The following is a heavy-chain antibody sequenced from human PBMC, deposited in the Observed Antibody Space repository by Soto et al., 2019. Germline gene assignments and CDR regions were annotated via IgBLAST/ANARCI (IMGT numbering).Heavy chain of an antibody. Sequence: ASETLSLTCAVYGVPFSGYYWSWLRQSPGKGLEWIGEINPSGNTNYNPSLKSRVTMLVDTSKNQFSLSLSSVTAADTAVYYCANLIVVHSSYYHDYWGHGTLVTSPQ. CDR2: INPSGNT. CDR1: GVPFSGYY. D-gene: IGHD1-26*01. V-gene: IGHV4-34*01. J-gene: IGHJ4*01. CDR3: ANLIVVHSSYYHDY.